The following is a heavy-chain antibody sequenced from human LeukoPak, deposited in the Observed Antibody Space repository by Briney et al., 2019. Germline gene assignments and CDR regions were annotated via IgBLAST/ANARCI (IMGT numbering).Heavy chain of an antibody. CDR2: ISGSGGAT. J-gene: IGHJ4*02. D-gene: IGHD3-10*01. Sequence: PGGTLRLSCAASGFTFNTYGMSWVRQAPGKGLEWVSGISGSGGATYYADSVKGRFTISRDNSKNTLYLQMNSLRAEDTAVYYCAKTPSGGLDYWGQGTLVTVSS. CDR1: GFTFNTYG. CDR3: AKTPSGGLDY. V-gene: IGHV3-23*01.